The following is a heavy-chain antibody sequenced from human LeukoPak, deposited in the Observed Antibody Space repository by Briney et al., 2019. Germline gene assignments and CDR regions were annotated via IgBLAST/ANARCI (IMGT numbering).Heavy chain of an antibody. CDR2: IIPIFGTA. CDR3: ARVSYRWQWHGGPKDAFDI. CDR1: GGTFSSYA. J-gene: IGHJ3*02. V-gene: IGHV1-69*13. D-gene: IGHD6-19*01. Sequence: SVKVSCKASGGTFSSYAISWVRQAPGQGLEWMGGIIPIFGTANYAQKFQGRVTITADESTSTAYMELSSLRAEDTAVYYCARVSYRWQWHGGPKDAFDIWGQGTMVTVSS.